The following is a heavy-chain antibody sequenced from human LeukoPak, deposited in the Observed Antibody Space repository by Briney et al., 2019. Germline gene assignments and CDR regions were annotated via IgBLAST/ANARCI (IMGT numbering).Heavy chain of an antibody. CDR2: IWSDGSTK. J-gene: IGHJ4*02. D-gene: IGHD2-2*01. Sequence: GGPLRLSCVASGFTFSSYGTHWVRQAPGKGLEWVAIIWSDGSTKYYVGSVKGRFTISRDSSKSTLYLQMNSLRAEDTAVYYCARDAATSVGMPHYWGQGTVVTVSS. CDR3: ARDAATSVGMPHY. V-gene: IGHV3-33*01. CDR1: GFTFSSYG.